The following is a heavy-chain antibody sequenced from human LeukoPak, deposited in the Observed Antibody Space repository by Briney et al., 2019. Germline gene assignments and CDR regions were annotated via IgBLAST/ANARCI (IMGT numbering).Heavy chain of an antibody. Sequence: GGSLRLSCAASGFTFSSYGMNWVRQAPGKGLEWVSYITSSSSANYADSMKGRFTISRDNAKDSLYLQMNSLRDEDTAVYYCAIERDYAFDYWGQGTLVTVSS. CDR2: ITSSSSA. D-gene: IGHD4-17*01. CDR3: AIERDYAFDY. J-gene: IGHJ4*02. CDR1: GFTFSSYG. V-gene: IGHV3-48*02.